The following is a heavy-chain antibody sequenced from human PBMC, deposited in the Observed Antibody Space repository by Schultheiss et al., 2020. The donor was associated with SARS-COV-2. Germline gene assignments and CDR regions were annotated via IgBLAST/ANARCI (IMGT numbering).Heavy chain of an antibody. J-gene: IGHJ4*02. D-gene: IGHD1-26*01. Sequence: SETLSLTCTVSGGSISSYYWSWIRPPPGKGLEWIGYIYYSGSTYYNPSLKIRVTISVDTSKNQFSLKLSSVTAADTAVYYCARLRWELDYWGQGTLVTVSS. CDR2: IYYSGST. CDR1: GGSISSYY. V-gene: IGHV4-59*08. CDR3: ARLRWELDY.